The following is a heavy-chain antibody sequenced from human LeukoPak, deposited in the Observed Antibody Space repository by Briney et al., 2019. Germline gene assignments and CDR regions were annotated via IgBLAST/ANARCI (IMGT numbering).Heavy chain of an antibody. J-gene: IGHJ3*02. CDR1: GFTFSNYW. CDR2: IKQDGSEK. V-gene: IGHV3-7*01. Sequence: PGGSLRLSCAASGFTFSNYWMSWVRQAPGKGLEWVANIKQDGSEKYYVDSVKGRFTISRDNAKNSLYLQMNSLRAEDTAVYYCAREGMQLVLLDAFDIWGQGTMVTVSS. D-gene: IGHD6-13*01. CDR3: AREGMQLVLLDAFDI.